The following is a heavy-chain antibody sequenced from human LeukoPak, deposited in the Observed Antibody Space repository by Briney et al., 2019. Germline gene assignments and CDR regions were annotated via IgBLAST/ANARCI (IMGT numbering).Heavy chain of an antibody. J-gene: IGHJ5*02. D-gene: IGHD3-10*01. CDR1: GFTFSSYG. V-gene: IGHV3-23*01. CDR2: ISGSGGST. CDR3: AKVGSITMVRGVIIGWFDP. Sequence: GGSLRLSCAASGFTFSSYGMSWVRQAPGKGLEWVSAISGSGGSTYYADSVKGRFTISRDNSKNTLYLQMNSLRAEDTAVYYCAKVGSITMVRGVIIGWFDPWGQGTLVTVSS.